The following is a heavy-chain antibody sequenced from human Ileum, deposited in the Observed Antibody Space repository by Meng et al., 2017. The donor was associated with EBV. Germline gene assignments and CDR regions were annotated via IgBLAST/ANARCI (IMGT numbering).Heavy chain of an antibody. CDR3: ARVGQWLPIDY. CDR1: GGSISSSNW. J-gene: IGHJ4*02. CDR2: IYHSGST. Sequence: QVQRQESGPGLVKPSGTPSPPCAVSGGSISSSNWWSWVRQPPGKGLEWIGEIYHSGSTNYNPSVKSRVTISVDKSKNQFSLNLSSVTAADTAVYYCARVGQWLPIDYWGQGTLVTVSS. V-gene: IGHV4-4*02. D-gene: IGHD6-19*01.